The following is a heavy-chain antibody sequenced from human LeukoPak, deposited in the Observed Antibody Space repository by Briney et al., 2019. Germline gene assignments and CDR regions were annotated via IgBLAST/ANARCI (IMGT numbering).Heavy chain of an antibody. V-gene: IGHV3-30*04. J-gene: IGHJ4*02. D-gene: IGHD3-22*01. CDR2: IPYDGSNK. CDR1: GFTFSTYA. Sequence: GGSLRLSCAASGFTFSTYAMHWVRQAPGKGLEWAAVIPYDGSNKYYADSVKGRFTISRENSKNRLYLQMNSLRAEDTAVYYCARAGSGYRDSIDYWGQGTLVTVSS. CDR3: ARAGSGYRDSIDY.